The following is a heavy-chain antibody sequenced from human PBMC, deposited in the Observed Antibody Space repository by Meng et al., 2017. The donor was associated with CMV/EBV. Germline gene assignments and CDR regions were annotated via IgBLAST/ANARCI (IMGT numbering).Heavy chain of an antibody. J-gene: IGHJ4*02. V-gene: IGHV1-2*02. CDR3: VRSSGWSLFDY. CDR2: VNSNNDAT. Sequence: VQSGCEIKKPGALVTVFCTPSGFTFSDYYLHWVRQAPGQGLEWMGWVNSNNDATNYARKFQGRVSMTRDTSISTAHMELSRLMSDDTAVYYCVRSSGWSLFDYWGQGTLVTVSS. CDR1: GFTFSDYY. D-gene: IGHD6-19*01.